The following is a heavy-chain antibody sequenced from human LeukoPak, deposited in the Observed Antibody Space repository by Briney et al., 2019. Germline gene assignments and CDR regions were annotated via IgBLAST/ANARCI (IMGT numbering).Heavy chain of an antibody. CDR3: SGGSRFVDY. D-gene: IGHD3-10*01. Sequence: GGSLRLSCAASGFIFSNYWLTWVRQAPGKGLEWVANIKEDGSEKYYVDSVKGRFTISRDNAKNSLFLQMNSLRVEDTAVYYCSGGSRFVDYWGQGTLVTVSS. CDR1: GFIFSNYW. J-gene: IGHJ4*02. V-gene: IGHV3-7*04. CDR2: IKEDGSEK.